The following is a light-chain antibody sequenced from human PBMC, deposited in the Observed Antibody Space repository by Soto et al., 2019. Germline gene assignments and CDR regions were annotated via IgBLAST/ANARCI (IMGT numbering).Light chain of an antibody. CDR1: QSVSSNF. J-gene: IGKJ2*01. V-gene: IGKV3-20*01. CDR3: QHYGTPRYT. CDR2: GAS. Sequence: EIVLTQSPGTLSLSPGERATLSCRASQSVSSNFLAWYQQKPGQPPRLLMYGASSRATSIPDRFSGSGSGTDVTLTISRLEPEDFAVYYCQHYGTPRYTFGQGTKLEIK.